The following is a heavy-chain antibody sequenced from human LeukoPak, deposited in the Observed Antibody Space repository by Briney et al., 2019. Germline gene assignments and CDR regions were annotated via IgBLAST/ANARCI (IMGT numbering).Heavy chain of an antibody. CDR1: GFTVSANY. J-gene: IGHJ3*01. Sequence: GGSLRLSCAVSGFTVSANYMNWVRQAPGKELEWVSFMDPDGATSYADSVKGRFTISRDDSKNVLLLQMNSLRVEDTAMYYCTKANFDHWGQGTMVTVSS. CDR2: MDPDGAT. CDR3: TKANFDH. V-gene: IGHV3-53*01.